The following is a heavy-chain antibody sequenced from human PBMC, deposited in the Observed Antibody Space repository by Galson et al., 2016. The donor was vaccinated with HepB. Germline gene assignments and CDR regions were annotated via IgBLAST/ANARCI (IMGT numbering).Heavy chain of an antibody. J-gene: IGHJ6*02. CDR2: TFYRSTSEN. Sequence: CAISGDSVYNNGAAWVWIRQSPSRGLEWLGRTFYRSTSENHYAGSVKNRITISPDTSRNQFSLHLHSLTPEDTAVYYCARAVMLGRGMDVWDQGTTVTVSS. V-gene: IGHV6-1*01. D-gene: IGHD3-10*01. CDR3: ARAVMLGRGMDV. CDR1: GDSVYNNGAA.